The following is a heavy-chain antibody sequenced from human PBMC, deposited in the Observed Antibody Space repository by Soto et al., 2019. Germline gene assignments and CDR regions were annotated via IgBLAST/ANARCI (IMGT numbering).Heavy chain of an antibody. V-gene: IGHV4-31*03. CDR1: GGSISSGGYY. CDR3: AREILELDYFDY. CDR2: IYYSGST. Sequence: SQTLSLTCTVSGGSISSGGYYWSWIRQHPGKGLEWIGYIYYSGSTYYNPSLKSRVTISVDTSKNQFSLKLSSVTAADTAVYYCAREILELDYFDYWGQGTLVTVSS. J-gene: IGHJ4*02. D-gene: IGHD1-7*01.